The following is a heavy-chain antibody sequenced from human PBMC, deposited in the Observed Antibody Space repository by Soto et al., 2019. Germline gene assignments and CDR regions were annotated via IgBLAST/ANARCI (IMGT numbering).Heavy chain of an antibody. CDR3: AALYPPAGRGYADSSWSGIIDAFDI. D-gene: IGHD6-13*01. V-gene: IGHV3-23*01. CDR1: GFTFSSYA. Sequence: EVQLLESGGGLVQPGGSLRLSCAASGFTFSSYAMSWVRQAPGKGLEWVSAISGSGGSTYYADSVKGRFTISRDNSKNTLYLQMNSLRAEDTAVYYCAALYPPAGRGYADSSWSGIIDAFDIWGQGTMVTVSS. J-gene: IGHJ3*02. CDR2: ISGSGGST.